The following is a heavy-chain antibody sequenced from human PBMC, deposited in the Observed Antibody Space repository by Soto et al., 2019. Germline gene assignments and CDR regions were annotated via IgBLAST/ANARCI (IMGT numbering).Heavy chain of an antibody. V-gene: IGHV3-30*18. J-gene: IGHJ6*03. CDR2: ISYDGTNK. CDR1: GFTFSRFA. CDR3: AKDSSLGFYMDV. D-gene: IGHD1-26*01. Sequence: QVQLVESGGGVVQPGTSLRLSCIASGFTFSRFAINWVRQAPGKGLEWVAVISYDGTNKYYGGFVKGRFSLSRDDSENTAYLQMNSLRPDDTALYYCAKDSSLGFYMDVWGRGTTVTVSS.